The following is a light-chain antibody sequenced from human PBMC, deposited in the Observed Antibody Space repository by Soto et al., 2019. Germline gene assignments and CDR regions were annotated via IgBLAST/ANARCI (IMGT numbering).Light chain of an antibody. V-gene: IGKV3-15*01. CDR3: QQDNNWPPYT. CDR2: GAS. CDR1: QSVRSN. J-gene: IGKJ2*01. Sequence: EIVMTQSPATLSVSPGERATLSCRARQSVRSNLAWSQQKPGQAPRLLIYGASTRATGIPARFSGSGSGTEFTLTSSSLQSEDFAGYYWQQDNNWPPYTFGQGTKLEIK.